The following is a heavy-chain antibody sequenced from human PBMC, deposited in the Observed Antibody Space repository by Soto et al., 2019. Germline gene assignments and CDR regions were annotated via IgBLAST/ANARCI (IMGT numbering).Heavy chain of an antibody. Sequence: PSETLSLTCTVSGGSISSYYWSWIRQPSGKGLEWIGYIYYSGSTNYNPSLKSRVTISVDTSKNQFSLKLSSVTAADTAVYYCAREQWRGGMDVWGQGTTVTVSS. CDR3: AREQWRGGMDV. CDR1: GGSISSYY. J-gene: IGHJ6*02. CDR2: IYYSGST. V-gene: IGHV4-59*01. D-gene: IGHD6-19*01.